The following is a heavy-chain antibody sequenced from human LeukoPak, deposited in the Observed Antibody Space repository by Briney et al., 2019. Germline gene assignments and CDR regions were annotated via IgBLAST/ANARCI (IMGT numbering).Heavy chain of an antibody. CDR3: ATTSLTTIVVVPAAMERRGYFDY. V-gene: IGHV1-18*01. J-gene: IGHJ4*02. D-gene: IGHD2-2*01. CDR2: ISAYNGNT. Sequence: EASVKVSCKASGYTFTSYGISWVRQAPGQGLEWMGWISAYNGNTNYAQKLQGRVTMTTDTSTSTAYMELSSLRSEDTAVYYCATTSLTTIVVVPAAMERRGYFDYWGQGTLVTVSS. CDR1: GYTFTSYG.